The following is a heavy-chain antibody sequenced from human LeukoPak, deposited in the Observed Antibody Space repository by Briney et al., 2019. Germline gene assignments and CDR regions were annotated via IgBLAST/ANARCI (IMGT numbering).Heavy chain of an antibody. CDR3: NQMATRLKYYYYYYMDV. J-gene: IGHJ6*03. V-gene: IGHV3-49*03. Sequence: GGSLRLSCTASGFTFGDYAMSWFRQAPGKGLEWVGFIRSKAYGGTTEYAASVKGRFTISRDDSKSIAYLQMNSLKTEDTAVYYCNQMATRLKYYYYYYMDVWGKGTTVTVSS. CDR2: IRSKAYGGTT. D-gene: IGHD5-24*01. CDR1: GFTFGDYA.